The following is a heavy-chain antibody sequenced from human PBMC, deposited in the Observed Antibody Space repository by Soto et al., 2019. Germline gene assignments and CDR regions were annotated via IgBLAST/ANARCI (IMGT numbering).Heavy chain of an antibody. Sequence: EVQLLESGGGLVQPGGSLRLSCAASGFTFSSYAMSWVRQAPGKGLEWVSAISGSGGSTYYADSVKGRFTISRDNSKNILYLQMNSLRAEDTAVYYCAKERRGYCSSTSCPNWYFDLWGRGTLVTVSS. J-gene: IGHJ2*01. CDR2: ISGSGGST. CDR1: GFTFSSYA. V-gene: IGHV3-23*01. CDR3: AKERRGYCSSTSCPNWYFDL. D-gene: IGHD2-2*01.